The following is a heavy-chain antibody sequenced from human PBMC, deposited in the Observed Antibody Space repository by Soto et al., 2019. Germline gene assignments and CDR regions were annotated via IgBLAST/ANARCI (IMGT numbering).Heavy chain of an antibody. CDR1: GFTFSSYG. D-gene: IGHD1-26*01. CDR3: ASRVPHGTYGAPYFQH. J-gene: IGHJ1*01. V-gene: IGHV3-30*03. CDR2: ISFDGTNK. Sequence: QVQLVESGGGVVQPGRSLRLSCAASGFTFSSYGMHWVRQAPGKGLEWVAVISFDGTNKYYADSVKGRFTISRDNSRNTLYLQMNGLRAEDTAVYYCASRVPHGTYGAPYFQHWGQGTLVTVS.